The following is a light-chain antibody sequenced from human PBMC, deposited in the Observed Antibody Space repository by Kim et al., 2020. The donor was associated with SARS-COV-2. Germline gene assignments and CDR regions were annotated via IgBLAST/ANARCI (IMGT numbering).Light chain of an antibody. Sequence: APGKPAKITCSGNNIGNMSVHWDQQNPGQAPVLVIYYDSDRPSGIPERFSGSNAGNTATLTTSRVEAGDEADYYGQVWDSSSDHRVFGGGTQLTVL. J-gene: IGLJ3*02. CDR2: YDS. CDR1: NIGNMS. CDR3: QVWDSSSDHRV. V-gene: IGLV3-21*04.